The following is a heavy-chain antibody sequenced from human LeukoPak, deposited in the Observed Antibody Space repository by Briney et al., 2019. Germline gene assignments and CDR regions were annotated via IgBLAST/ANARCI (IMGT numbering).Heavy chain of an antibody. V-gene: IGHV3-74*01. D-gene: IGHD4-17*01. CDR1: GFTFSSYW. Sequence: GGSLRLSCAASGFTFSSYWMHWVRQAPGKGLVWVSRINSDGSSTSYADSVRGRFTISRDNAKNTLYLQMNSLRAEDTAVYYCAREGYGDLRRTYYGMDVWGQGTTVTVSS. J-gene: IGHJ6*02. CDR2: INSDGSST. CDR3: AREGYGDLRRTYYGMDV.